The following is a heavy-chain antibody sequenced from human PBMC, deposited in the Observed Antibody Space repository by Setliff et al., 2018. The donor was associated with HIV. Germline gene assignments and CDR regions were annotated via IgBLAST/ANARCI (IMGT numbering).Heavy chain of an antibody. CDR2: ISAYNGNT. CDR1: GYTFTSYG. D-gene: IGHD6-13*01. CDR3: ARDPPLAAAGGPDAFDI. V-gene: IGHV1-18*01. J-gene: IGHJ3*02. Sequence: ASVKVSCKASGYTFTSYGISWVRQAPGQGLEWMGWISAYNGNTNYAQKLQGRVTMTTDTFTSTAYMELRSLRSDDTAVYYCARDPPLAAAGGPDAFDIWGQGTMVTVSS.